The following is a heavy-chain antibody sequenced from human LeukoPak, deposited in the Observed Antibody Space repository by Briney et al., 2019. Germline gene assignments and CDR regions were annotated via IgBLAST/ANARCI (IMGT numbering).Heavy chain of an antibody. CDR1: GGSISSSSYY. Sequence: ASETLSLTCTVSGGSISSSSYYWGWIRQPPGKGLEWIGRIYYSGSTYYNPSLKSRVTISVDTSKNQVSLKLSSVTAADTAVYYCARTVYYDNLTGPRDSNWFDPWGQGTLVTVSS. CDR2: IYYSGST. D-gene: IGHD3-9*01. J-gene: IGHJ5*02. V-gene: IGHV4-39*07. CDR3: ARTVYYDNLTGPRDSNWFDP.